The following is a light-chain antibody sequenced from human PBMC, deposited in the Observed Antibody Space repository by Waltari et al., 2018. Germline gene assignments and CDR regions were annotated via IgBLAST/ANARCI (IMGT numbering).Light chain of an antibody. J-gene: IGKJ4*01. CDR3: QQYDRSVS. CDR2: GAS. Sequence: EIVLTQSPGTLSWSPGERATLSCRASQSVSTIFLAWYQQKPGQAPRLLIYGASNRVTGIPDRFSGSGSGTDFTLTISRLEPEDSAVYYCQQYDRSVSFGGGTKVEIQ. V-gene: IGKV3-20*01. CDR1: QSVSTIF.